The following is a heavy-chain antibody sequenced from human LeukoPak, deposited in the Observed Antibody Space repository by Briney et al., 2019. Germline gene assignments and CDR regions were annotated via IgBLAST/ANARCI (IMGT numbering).Heavy chain of an antibody. D-gene: IGHD6-13*01. CDR3: ARSIPYGTTWYGRSDY. V-gene: IGHV3-7*03. CDR1: GFPFSSYS. Sequence: PGGSLRLSCAASGFPFSSYSMTWVRQAPGKGLEWVANIKPDGTTKFYVDSVKGRFTISRDNALNSLYLQMNNLRAEDTAIYYCARSIPYGTTWYGRSDYWGQGTLVTVSS. CDR2: IKPDGTTK. J-gene: IGHJ4*02.